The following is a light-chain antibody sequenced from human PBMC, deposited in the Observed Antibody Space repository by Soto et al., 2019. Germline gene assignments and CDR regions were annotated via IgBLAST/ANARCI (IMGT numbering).Light chain of an antibody. CDR1: QSISNY. CDR3: QQSYFTPMYT. J-gene: IGKJ2*01. Sequence: DIQMTQSPSSLSASVGDRVTITCRASQSISNYLNWYQQKPGEAPTLLIYGASTLQTGVPSRFSASGSGTVFTLTINSLQPEDFATYYCQQSYFTPMYTFGQGTRLDIK. CDR2: GAS. V-gene: IGKV1-39*01.